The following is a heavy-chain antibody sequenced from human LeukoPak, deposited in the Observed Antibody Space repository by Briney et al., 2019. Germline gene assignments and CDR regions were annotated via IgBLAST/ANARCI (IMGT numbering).Heavy chain of an antibody. Sequence: GGSLRLSCAASEFTLRNYWMSWVRQAPGKGLEWVATIKEDGSEKYYVDSVKGRFTISRENAKNSLYLQMNSLRAEDTAVYYCARSSYGHDPYYCYMDVWGKGTTVTVSS. V-gene: IGHV3-7*01. CDR2: IKEDGSEK. CDR3: ARSSYGHDPYYCYMDV. D-gene: IGHD2-2*01. CDR1: EFTLRNYW. J-gene: IGHJ6*03.